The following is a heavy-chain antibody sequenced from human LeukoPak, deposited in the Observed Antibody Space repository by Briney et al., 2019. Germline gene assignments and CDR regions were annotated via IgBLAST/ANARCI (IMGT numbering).Heavy chain of an antibody. CDR2: IYYSGST. Sequence: SSETLSLTCTVSGGSISSYYWGWIRQPPGKGLEWIGYIYYSGSTNYNPSLKSRVTISVDTSKNQFSLKLSSVTAADTAVYYCARSMESYNWNYYYYYMDVWGKGTTVTISS. D-gene: IGHD1-20*01. V-gene: IGHV4-59*01. CDR1: GGSISSYY. CDR3: ARSMESYNWNYYYYYMDV. J-gene: IGHJ6*03.